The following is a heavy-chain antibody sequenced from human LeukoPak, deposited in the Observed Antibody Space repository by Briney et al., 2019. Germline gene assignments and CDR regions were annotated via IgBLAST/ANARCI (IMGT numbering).Heavy chain of an antibody. D-gene: IGHD4-17*01. V-gene: IGHV3-30-3*01. Sequence: PGGSLRLSCAASGFTFSSYAMHWVRQAPGKGLEWVAVISYDGSNKYYAVSVKGRFTISRDNSKNTLYLQMNSLRAEDTAVYYCASSVTTIWFYYYYGMDVWGQGTTVTVSS. J-gene: IGHJ6*02. CDR2: ISYDGSNK. CDR3: ASSVTTIWFYYYYGMDV. CDR1: GFTFSSYA.